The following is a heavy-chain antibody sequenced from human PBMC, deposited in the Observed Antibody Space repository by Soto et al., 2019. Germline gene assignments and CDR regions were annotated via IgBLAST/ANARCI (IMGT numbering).Heavy chain of an antibody. J-gene: IGHJ3*02. D-gene: IGHD3-3*01. Sequence: QVQLQESGPGLVKPSETLSLTCTVSGGSVSSGSYYWSWIRQPPGKGLEWIGYIYYSGSTNYNPSLKSRVTISVDTSKNQFSLKLSSVTAADTAVYYCARDRSRGGVGRAFDIWGQGTMVTVSS. CDR2: IYYSGST. CDR1: GGSVSSGSYY. CDR3: ARDRSRGGVGRAFDI. V-gene: IGHV4-61*01.